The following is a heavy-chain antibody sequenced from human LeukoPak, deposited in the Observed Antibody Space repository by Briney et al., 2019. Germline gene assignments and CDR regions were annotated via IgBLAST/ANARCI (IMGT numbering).Heavy chain of an antibody. J-gene: IGHJ4*02. V-gene: IGHV3-7*01. Sequence: GGSLRLSCAASGFIFSSYWMSWVRQAPGKGLEWVANIKQDGSEKYYVDSVKGRFTISRDNAKKSLYLQMDSLRAEDTAVYFCARGKMLGATNLDYWGQGTLVTVSS. D-gene: IGHD1-26*01. CDR3: ARGKMLGATNLDY. CDR2: IKQDGSEK. CDR1: GFIFSSYW.